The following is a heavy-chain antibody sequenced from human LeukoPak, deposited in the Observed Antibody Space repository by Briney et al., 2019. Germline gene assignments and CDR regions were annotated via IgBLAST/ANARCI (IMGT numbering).Heavy chain of an antibody. Sequence: GGSLRLSCAASGFTFSSYAMSWVRQAPGKGLEWVSAISGSGGSTYYADSVKGRFTISRDNSKNTLYLQMNSLRAEDTAVYYCAKDQPEYSSSPVEFDYWGQGTLVTVSS. CDR3: AKDQPEYSSSPVEFDY. CDR1: GFTFSSYA. V-gene: IGHV3-23*01. D-gene: IGHD6-6*01. CDR2: ISGSGGST. J-gene: IGHJ4*02.